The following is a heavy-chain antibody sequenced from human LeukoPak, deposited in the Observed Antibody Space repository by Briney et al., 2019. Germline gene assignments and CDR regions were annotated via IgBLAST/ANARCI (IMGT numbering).Heavy chain of an antibody. CDR3: ATDPCSSTSCYRARFDY. D-gene: IGHD2-2*01. V-gene: IGHV1-24*01. J-gene: IGHJ4*02. Sequence: ASVKVSCKVSGYTLTELSMHWVRQAPGKGLEWMGGFDPEDGETIYAQKFQGRVTMTEDTSTDTAYMELSSLRSEDTAVYYCATDPCSSTSCYRARFDYWGQETLVTVSS. CDR1: GYTLTELS. CDR2: FDPEDGET.